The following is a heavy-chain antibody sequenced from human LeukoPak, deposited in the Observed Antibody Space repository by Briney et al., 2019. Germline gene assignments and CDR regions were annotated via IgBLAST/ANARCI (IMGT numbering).Heavy chain of an antibody. CDR1: GFTVSSNY. Sequence: PGGSLRLSCAASGFTVSSNYMSWVRQAPGKGLEWVSVIYSGGSTYYADSVKGRFTISRDNSKNTLYLQMNSLRAEDTAVYYCARAPLSYGCSVGPFDYWGQGTLVTVSS. V-gene: IGHV3-53*01. CDR3: ARAPLSYGCSVGPFDY. D-gene: IGHD5-18*01. J-gene: IGHJ4*02. CDR2: IYSGGST.